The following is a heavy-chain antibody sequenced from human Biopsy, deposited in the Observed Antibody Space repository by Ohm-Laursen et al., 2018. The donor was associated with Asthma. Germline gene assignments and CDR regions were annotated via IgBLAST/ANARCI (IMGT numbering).Heavy chain of an antibody. CDR2: INVEGTTT. D-gene: IGHD3-22*01. CDR1: GFTFTDYW. Sequence: SLRLSCAAPGFTFTDYWMHWVRQAPGKGLVWVSRINVEGTTTNYADSVKGRFTISRDNAKNTLYLQMHSLRAEDTAVYYCARGDSSNWSHYYFDYWGQGTLVTVSS. J-gene: IGHJ4*02. V-gene: IGHV3-74*01. CDR3: ARGDSSNWSHYYFDY.